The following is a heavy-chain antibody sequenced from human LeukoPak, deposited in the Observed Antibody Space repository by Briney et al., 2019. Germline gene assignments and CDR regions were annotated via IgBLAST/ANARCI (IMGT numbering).Heavy chain of an antibody. CDR3: AGGAASYYYDSSGYYHWYFDL. CDR2: IYTSGST. D-gene: IGHD3-22*01. J-gene: IGHJ2*01. V-gene: IGHV4-4*07. Sequence: SETLSLTCTVSGGSISSYYWSWIRQPAGKGLEWIGCIYTSGSTNYNPSLKSRVTMSVDTSKNQFSLKLSSVTAADTAVYYCAGGAASYYYDSSGYYHWYFDLWGRGTLVTVTS. CDR1: GGSISSYY.